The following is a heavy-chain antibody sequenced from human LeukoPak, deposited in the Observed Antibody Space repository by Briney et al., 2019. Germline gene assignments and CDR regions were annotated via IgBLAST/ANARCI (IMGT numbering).Heavy chain of an antibody. CDR2: INWNGGST. D-gene: IGHD3-22*01. V-gene: IGHV3-20*04. J-gene: IGHJ3*02. CDR1: GFTFRDYG. CDR3: ARGAKHDSSGYDAFDI. Sequence: GGSLRLSCAASGFTFRDYGMGWVRQAPGKGLEWVSGINWNGGSTGYADSVKGRFTISRDNAKNSLYLQMNSLRAEDTALYYCARGAKHDSSGYDAFDIWGQGTMVTVSS.